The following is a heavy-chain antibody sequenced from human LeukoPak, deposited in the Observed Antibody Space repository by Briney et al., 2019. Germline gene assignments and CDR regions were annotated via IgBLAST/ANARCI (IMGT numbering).Heavy chain of an antibody. CDR3: ARAAFGTVTTKYYYGMDV. V-gene: IGHV3-23*01. Sequence: PGGSLRLSCAASGFTFSSYAMSWVRQAPGKGLEWVSAISGSGGSTYYVDSVKGRFTISRDNSKNTLYLQMNSLRAEDTAVYYCARAAFGTVTTKYYYGMDVWGQGTTVTVSS. D-gene: IGHD4-17*01. CDR1: GFTFSSYA. J-gene: IGHJ6*02. CDR2: ISGSGGST.